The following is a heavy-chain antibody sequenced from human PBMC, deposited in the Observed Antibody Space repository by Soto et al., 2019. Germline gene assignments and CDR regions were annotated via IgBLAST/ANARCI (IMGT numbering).Heavy chain of an antibody. D-gene: IGHD3-16*01. CDR3: ARRQGEGYVY. J-gene: IGHJ4*02. CDR1: GESFSGYY. Sequence: SDTLSLTCAVYGESFSGYYWSWIRQPPGKGLEWIGEINHSGSTKYNPSLKSRVTISVDTSKNQFSLNLRSVTAADTATYYCARRQGEGYVYWSQGTLVTVSS. CDR2: INHSGST. V-gene: IGHV4-34*01.